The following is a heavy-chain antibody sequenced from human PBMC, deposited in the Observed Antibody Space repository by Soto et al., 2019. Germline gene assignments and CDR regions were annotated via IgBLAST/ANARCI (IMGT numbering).Heavy chain of an antibody. CDR1: GYTFTSYA. Sequence: ASVKGSCKASGYTFTSYAVHWVRQAPGQMLEWMGWINAGNGNTKYSQKFQDRVTITRDTSASTAYMELSSLRSEDTAVYYCGRGGTVTSYYFDYWGQGTLVTVSS. V-gene: IGHV1-3*01. CDR2: INAGNGNT. D-gene: IGHD4-17*01. CDR3: GRGGTVTSYYFDY. J-gene: IGHJ4*02.